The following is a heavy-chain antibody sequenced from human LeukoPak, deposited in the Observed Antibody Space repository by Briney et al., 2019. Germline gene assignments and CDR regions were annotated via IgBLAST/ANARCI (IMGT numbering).Heavy chain of an antibody. D-gene: IGHD3-22*01. CDR1: GGSINSGSYY. Sequence: SETLSLTCAVSGGSINSGSYYWSWIRQPPGKGLEWIGYIYYSGSTYYNPSLKSRVTISVDTSKNQFSLKLSSVTAADTAVYYCARDRRTIGSYYDSSGYYVGLNWFDPWGQGTLVTVSS. CDR2: IYYSGST. V-gene: IGHV4-30-4*08. CDR3: ARDRRTIGSYYDSSGYYVGLNWFDP. J-gene: IGHJ5*02.